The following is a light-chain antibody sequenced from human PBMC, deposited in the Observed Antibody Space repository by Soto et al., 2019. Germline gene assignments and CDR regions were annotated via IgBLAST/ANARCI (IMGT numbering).Light chain of an antibody. Sequence: DIQMTQSPSSLSASVGDTVTITCRASQSIVTYLNWYLQKPGKAPKLLIYAASNLQSGVPSRFSGSGSGTDFTLTISSLQPEDFATYFCQQSYSTPPWTFGQGTKVDI. J-gene: IGKJ1*01. V-gene: IGKV1-39*01. CDR1: QSIVTY. CDR2: AAS. CDR3: QQSYSTPPWT.